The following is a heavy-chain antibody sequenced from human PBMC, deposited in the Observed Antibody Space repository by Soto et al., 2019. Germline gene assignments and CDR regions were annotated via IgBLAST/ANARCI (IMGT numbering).Heavy chain of an antibody. CDR3: ALRSMAVVPEY. D-gene: IGHD3-22*01. CDR2: LYYGRSA. J-gene: IGHJ4*02. Sequence: QVQLQESGPGLVKPSETLSLTCAVSGDSVSSYYCMWIRQPPGKGLESIGYLYYGRSANYNPYLKSLVTLSVDTSTNQCSLTLSSMTAADTAVYYCALRSMAVVPEYWGQGTLVTVSS. V-gene: IGHV4-59*02. CDR1: GDSVSSYY.